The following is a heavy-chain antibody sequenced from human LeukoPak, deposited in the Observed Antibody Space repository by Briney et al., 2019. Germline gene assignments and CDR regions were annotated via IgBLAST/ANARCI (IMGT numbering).Heavy chain of an antibody. D-gene: IGHD3-22*01. CDR3: GRDASGYYDS. Sequence: PGGSLRLFCAASGIIFTNFWMSWVRQAPGKGLEWVANTRPDGSETYYVESVRGRFTVSRDNAKNSLYLQMNTLRVEDTAVYFCGRDASGYYDSRGQGTLVTVSS. CDR2: TRPDGSET. J-gene: IGHJ4*02. CDR1: GIIFTNFW. V-gene: IGHV3-7*01.